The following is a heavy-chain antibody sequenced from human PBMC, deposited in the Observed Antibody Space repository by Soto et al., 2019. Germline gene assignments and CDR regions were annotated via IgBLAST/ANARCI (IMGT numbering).Heavy chain of an antibody. CDR3: TVSQHSSAFDV. D-gene: IGHD3-3*02. J-gene: IGHJ3*01. Sequence: EVQLVESGGGLVKPGGSLRLSCAASGFTFSNPCMSWVRQAPGKGLERVGRIKSKTAGGTTDYAAPVKGRFTITRDDTKKMLYLQMNSLKAEDTAVYDCTVSQHSSAFDVWGQGTTVTVSS. CDR2: IKSKTAGGTT. V-gene: IGHV3-15*01. CDR1: GFTFSNPC.